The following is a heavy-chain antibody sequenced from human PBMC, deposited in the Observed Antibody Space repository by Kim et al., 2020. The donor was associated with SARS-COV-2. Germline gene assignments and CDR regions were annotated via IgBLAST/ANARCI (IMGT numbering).Heavy chain of an antibody. CDR1: GGSVSSGNYY. Sequence: SETLSLTCSVSGGSVSSGNYYWSWIRQPPRKGLEWIGFIYYTGSTNYNPSLKSRVTISKDTSKNQFSLKLSSVTAADTAVYYCARVLVDSSGYWGGYGM. V-gene: IGHV4-61*01. D-gene: IGHD3-22*01. J-gene: IGHJ6*01. CDR2: IYYTGST. CDR3: ARVLVDSSGYWGGYGM.